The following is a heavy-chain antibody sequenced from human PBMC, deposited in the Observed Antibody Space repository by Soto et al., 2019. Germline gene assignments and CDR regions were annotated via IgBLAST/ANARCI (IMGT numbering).Heavy chain of an antibody. D-gene: IGHD6-19*01. CDR2: ISYDGSNK. CDR1: GFTFSSYA. J-gene: IGHJ5*02. V-gene: IGHV3-30-3*01. CDR3: ARSVDGYRGGWYDWLDP. Sequence: PGGSLRLSCAASGFTFSSYAMHWVRQAPGKGLEWVAVISYDGSNKYYADSVKGRFTISRDNSKNTLYLQMNSLRAEDTAVYYCARSVDGYRGGWYDWLDPWAQGTLVTVSS.